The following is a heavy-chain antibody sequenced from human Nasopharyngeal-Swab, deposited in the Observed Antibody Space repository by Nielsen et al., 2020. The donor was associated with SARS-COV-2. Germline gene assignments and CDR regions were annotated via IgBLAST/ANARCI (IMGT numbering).Heavy chain of an antibody. J-gene: IGHJ6*03. Sequence: ASVKVSCKASGYTFTGYYMHWVRQAPGQGLEWMGWINPNSGGTNYAQKFQGRVTMTTDTSTSTAYMELRSLRSDDTAVYYCARGPHYYYYMDVWGKGTTVTVSS. CDR2: INPNSGGT. V-gene: IGHV1-2*02. CDR3: ARGPHYYYYMDV. CDR1: GYTFTGYY.